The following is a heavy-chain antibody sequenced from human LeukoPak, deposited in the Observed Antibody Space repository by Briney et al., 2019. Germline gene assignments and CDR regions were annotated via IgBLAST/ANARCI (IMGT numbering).Heavy chain of an antibody. J-gene: IGHJ4*02. CDR2: ISGSGGST. D-gene: IGHD6-13*01. CDR1: GFTFSSYS. CDR3: AKQQQPLYFDY. Sequence: GSLRLSCAASGFTFSSYSMNWVRQAPGKGLEWVSAISGSGGSTYYADSVKGRFTISRDNSKNTLYLQMNSLRAEDTAVYYCAKQQQPLYFDYWGQGTLVTVSS. V-gene: IGHV3-23*01.